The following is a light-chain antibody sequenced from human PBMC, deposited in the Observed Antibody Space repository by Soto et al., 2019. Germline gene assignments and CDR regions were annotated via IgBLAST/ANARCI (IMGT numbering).Light chain of an antibody. CDR1: QSISHS. CDR3: QQYDNFPGT. CDR2: DVS. V-gene: IGKV1-33*01. Sequence: YTYVGYIVALPRGASQSISHSLNWYQQKPGKAPELLIYDVSKLERGVASRFSGSGSGTEFTFTITSLQPEDIATYYCQQYDNFPGTFGRGTKVDIK. J-gene: IGKJ1*01.